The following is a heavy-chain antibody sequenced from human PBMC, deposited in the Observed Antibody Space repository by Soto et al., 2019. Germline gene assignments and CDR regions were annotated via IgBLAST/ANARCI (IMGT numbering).Heavy chain of an antibody. CDR2: IYYSGST. Sequence: SETLSLTCTVSGGSISSGGYYWSWIRQHPGKGLEWIGYIYYSGSTYYNPSLKSRVTISVDTSKNPFSLKLSSVTAADTAVYYCARVDVEAAAGKCLAYWGQGTLVTVSS. V-gene: IGHV4-31*03. J-gene: IGHJ4*02. CDR3: ARVDVEAAAGKCLAY. CDR1: GGSISSGGYY. D-gene: IGHD6-13*01.